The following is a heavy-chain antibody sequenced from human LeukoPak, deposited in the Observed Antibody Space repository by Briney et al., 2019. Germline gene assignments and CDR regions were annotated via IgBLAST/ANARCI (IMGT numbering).Heavy chain of an antibody. CDR2: ISGSGGST. Sequence: GGSLRLSCAASGFTFSSYAMSWVRQAPGKELEWVSAISGSGGSTYYADSVKGRFTISRDNSKNTLYLQMNSLRAEDTAVYYCANSPTYYYGSGSHRGYYYGMDVWGQGTTVTVSS. J-gene: IGHJ6*02. V-gene: IGHV3-23*01. CDR1: GFTFSSYA. D-gene: IGHD3-10*01. CDR3: ANSPTYYYGSGSHRGYYYGMDV.